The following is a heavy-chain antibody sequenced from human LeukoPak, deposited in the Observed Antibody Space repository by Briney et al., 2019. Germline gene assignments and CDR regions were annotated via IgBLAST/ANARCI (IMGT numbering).Heavy chain of an antibody. CDR2: IYSGGNT. J-gene: IGHJ6*02. CDR3: ATDVETAMAGYYGMDV. Sequence: GGSLRLSCVASGFTVSSNYVSWVRQAPGRGLEWVSVIYSGGNTYYADSVKGRFTISRDNSKNTLYLQMNSLRAEDTAVYYCATDVETAMAGYYGMDVWGQGTTVTVSS. CDR1: GFTVSSNY. V-gene: IGHV3-53*01. D-gene: IGHD5-18*01.